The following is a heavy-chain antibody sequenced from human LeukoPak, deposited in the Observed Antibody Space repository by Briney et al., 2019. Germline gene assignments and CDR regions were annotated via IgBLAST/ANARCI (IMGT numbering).Heavy chain of an antibody. V-gene: IGHV4-34*01. CDR2: INHSGST. J-gene: IGHJ6*03. Sequence: SETLSLTCAVYGGSFSCYYWSWIRQPPGKGLEWIGEINHSGSTNYNPSLKSRVTISVEASKNQFSLKLSSVTAADTAVYSCAKGLPSGRYSTGCMDVWGKGTTVTVSS. D-gene: IGHD3-10*01. CDR3: AKGLPSGRYSTGCMDV. CDR1: GGSFSCYY.